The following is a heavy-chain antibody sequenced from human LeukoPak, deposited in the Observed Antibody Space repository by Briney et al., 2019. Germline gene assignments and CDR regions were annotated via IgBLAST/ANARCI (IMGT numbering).Heavy chain of an antibody. CDR1: GYTFTSYG. J-gene: IGHJ6*03. CDR2: IIPIFGTA. D-gene: IGHD5-24*01. CDR3: ARQFESYYYYMDV. Sequence: SVKVSCKSSGYTFTSYGISWVRQAPGQGLEWMGGIIPIFGTANYAQKFQGRVTITADKSTSTAYMELSSLRSEDTAVYYCARQFESYYYYMDVWGKGTTVTVSS. V-gene: IGHV1-69*06.